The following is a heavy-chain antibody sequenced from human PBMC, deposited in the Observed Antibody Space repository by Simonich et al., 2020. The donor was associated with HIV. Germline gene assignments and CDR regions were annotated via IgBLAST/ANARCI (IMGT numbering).Heavy chain of an antibody. D-gene: IGHD6-13*01. V-gene: IGHV4-34*01. CDR3: ARLTAGGLGEYFQH. J-gene: IGHJ1*01. CDR2: INHSEST. CDR1: GGSFSGYY. Sequence: QVQLQQWGAGLLKPSETLSLTCAVYGGSFSGYYWSWIRQPPGKGLEWIGEINHSESTNYNPSLKSRFTISVDTSKNQFSLKLSSVTAADTAGYYCARLTAGGLGEYFQHWGQGTLVTVSS.